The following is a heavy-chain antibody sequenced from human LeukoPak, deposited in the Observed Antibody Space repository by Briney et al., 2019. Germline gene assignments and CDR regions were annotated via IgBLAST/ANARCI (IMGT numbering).Heavy chain of an antibody. CDR2: SYYSGST. V-gene: IGHV4-31*03. CDR3: ARAGHRDGYNSLGY. CDR1: GGSISSGGYY. J-gene: IGHJ4*02. Sequence: PSQTLSLTCTVSGGSISSGGYYWSWIRQHPGKGLEWIGYSYYSGSTYYNPSLKSRVTISVDTAKNQFSLKLSSVTAADTAVYYCARAGHRDGYNSLGYWGQGTLVTVSS. D-gene: IGHD5-24*01.